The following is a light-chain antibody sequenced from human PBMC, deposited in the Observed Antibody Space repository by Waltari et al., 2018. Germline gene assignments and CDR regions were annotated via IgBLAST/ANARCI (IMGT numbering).Light chain of an antibody. CDR3: QHYNSPPYT. Sequence: DIQMTQSPSTLSTSVGDRVTITCRASQSIISWLSWYQHKPGKAPKLRLYKASNLESGVPSRFRGSGSGTEFTLTIRSLQPDDVATYYCQHYNSPPYTFGQGTKLEIK. J-gene: IGKJ2*01. V-gene: IGKV1-5*03. CDR1: QSIISW. CDR2: KAS.